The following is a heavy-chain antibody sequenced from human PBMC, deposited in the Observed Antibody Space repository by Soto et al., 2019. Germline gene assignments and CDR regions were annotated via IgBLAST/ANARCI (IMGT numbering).Heavy chain of an antibody. CDR2: INPNSGGT. CDR1: GYTFTGYY. CDR3: ARLMYYYDSSGYYPDYYYGMDV. D-gene: IGHD3-22*01. V-gene: IGHV1-2*02. Sequence: EASVKVSCKASGYTFTGYYMHWVRQAPGQGLEWMGWINPNSGGTNYAQKFQGRVTMTRDTSISTAYMELSRLRSDDTAVYYCARLMYYYDSSGYYPDYYYGMDVWGQGTTVTSP. J-gene: IGHJ6*02.